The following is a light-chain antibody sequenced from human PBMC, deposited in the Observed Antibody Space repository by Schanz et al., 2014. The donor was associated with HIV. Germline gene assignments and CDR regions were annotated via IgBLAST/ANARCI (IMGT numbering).Light chain of an antibody. Sequence: EIVLTQSPGSLSLSPGGRATLSCGASQRLSSSYLAWYQQKPGQAPRLLIYGASTRVTGIPARFSGSGSGTEFTLTISSLQSEDFAVYYCQQYSDWPPSTFGQGTKVEIK. CDR3: QQYSDWPPST. CDR1: QRLSSSY. J-gene: IGKJ2*01. V-gene: IGKV3-15*01. CDR2: GAS.